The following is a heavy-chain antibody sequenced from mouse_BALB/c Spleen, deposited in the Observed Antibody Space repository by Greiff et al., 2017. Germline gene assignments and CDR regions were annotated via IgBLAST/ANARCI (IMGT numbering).Heavy chain of an antibody. CDR1: GDSITSGY. CDR3: ARLGITTGQAWFAY. D-gene: IGHD2-4*01. J-gene: IGHJ3*01. CDR2: ISYSGST. V-gene: IGHV3-8*02. Sequence: EVKLMESGPSLVKPSQTLSLTCSVTGDSITSGYWNWIRKFPGNKLEYMGYISYSGSTYYNPSLKSRISITRDTSKNQYYLQLNSVTTEDTATYYCARLGITTGQAWFAYWGQGTLVTVSA.